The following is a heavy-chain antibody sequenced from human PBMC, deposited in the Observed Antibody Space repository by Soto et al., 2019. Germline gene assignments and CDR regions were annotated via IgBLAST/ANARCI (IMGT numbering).Heavy chain of an antibody. CDR1: GDSINSYY. CDR2: MYYSGST. V-gene: IGHV4-59*01. CDR3: ARDRTHYDSSGYYYGMDV. J-gene: IGHJ6*02. D-gene: IGHD3-22*01. Sequence: QVQLQESGPGLVKPSETLSLTCSVSGDSINSYYWSWIRQPPGRGLEWIGYMYYSGSTNYNPSLKRRVTISVDTSKNHFSLKLRSVTAADTAVYYCARDRTHYDSSGYYYGMDVWGQGTTVTVSS.